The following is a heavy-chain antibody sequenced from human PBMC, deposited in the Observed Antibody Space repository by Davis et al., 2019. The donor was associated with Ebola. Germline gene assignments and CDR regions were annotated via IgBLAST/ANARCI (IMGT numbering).Heavy chain of an antibody. CDR3: AEDVWRGHFDGMDV. D-gene: IGHD3-16*01. Sequence: SLKISCATSGFTFEANAMHWVRQAPGKGLEWVSGISWNSDNIAYADSVKGRFTISRDTAKNSLYLQMNNRRPEDTALYYCAEDVWRGHFDGMDVWGQGTTVTVSS. J-gene: IGHJ6*02. CDR1: GFTFEANA. V-gene: IGHV3-9*01. CDR2: ISWNSDNI.